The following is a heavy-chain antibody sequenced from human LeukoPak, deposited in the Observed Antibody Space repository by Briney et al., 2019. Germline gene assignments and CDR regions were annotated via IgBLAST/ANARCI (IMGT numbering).Heavy chain of an antibody. CDR2: INPGDSDA. CDR1: GYSFTTYW. Sequence: GESLKISCTASGYSFTTYWIGWVRQTPGKGLEWMGIINPGDSDARYSPSFQGQVTISADKSISTAYLQWSSLKASDTAIYYCARAWNFDYWGQGTLVTVSS. CDR3: ARAWNFDY. D-gene: IGHD1-1*01. V-gene: IGHV5-51*01. J-gene: IGHJ4*02.